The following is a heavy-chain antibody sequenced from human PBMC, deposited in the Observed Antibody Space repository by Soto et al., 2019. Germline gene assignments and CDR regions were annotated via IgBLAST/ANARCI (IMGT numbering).Heavy chain of an antibody. D-gene: IGHD2-2*01. J-gene: IGHJ4*02. CDR3: AGLVVPAAKGFDY. CDR1: GFTFSSYS. V-gene: IGHV3-48*01. CDR2: ISSSSSTI. Sequence: GGSLRLSCAASGFTFSSYSMNWVRQAPGKGLEWVSYISSSSSTIYYADSVKGRFTISRDNAKNSLYLQMNSLRAEDTAVYYCAGLVVPAAKGFDYWGQGTLVTVSS.